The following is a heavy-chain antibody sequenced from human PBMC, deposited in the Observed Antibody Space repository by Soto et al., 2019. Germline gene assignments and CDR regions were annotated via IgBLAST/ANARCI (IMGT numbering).Heavy chain of an antibody. V-gene: IGHV4-59*01. D-gene: IGHD5-12*01. CDR3: ARRSIVATKIGPRGSFDY. Sequence: KPSETLSLTCTVSGGSISSYYWSWIRQPPGKGLEWIGYIYYSGSTNYNPSLKSRVTISVDTSKNQFSLKLSSVTAADTAVYYCARRSIVATKIGPRGSFDYWGQGTLVTVSS. CDR1: GGSISSYY. J-gene: IGHJ4*02. CDR2: IYYSGST.